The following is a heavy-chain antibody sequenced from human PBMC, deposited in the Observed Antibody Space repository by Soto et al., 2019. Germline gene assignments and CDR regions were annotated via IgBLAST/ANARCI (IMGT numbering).Heavy chain of an antibody. CDR1: GYTFTSYA. CDR2: INAGNGNT. J-gene: IGHJ4*02. D-gene: IGHD6-13*01. V-gene: IGHV1-3*01. CDR3: ARDPEQQLVNYFDY. Sequence: QVQLVQSGAEVKKPGASVKVSCKASGYTFTSYAMHWVRQAPGQRLEWMGWINAGNGNTKYSQKFQGRVTITRDTSASTAYMELSSLRSEDTAVYYCARDPEQQLVNYFDYWGQGTLVTVSS.